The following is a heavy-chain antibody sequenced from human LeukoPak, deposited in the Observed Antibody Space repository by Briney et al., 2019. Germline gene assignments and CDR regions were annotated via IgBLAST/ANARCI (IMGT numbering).Heavy chain of an antibody. CDR3: ARETGTTLMDP. D-gene: IGHD1-7*01. V-gene: IGHV4-39*07. CDR1: GGSISSSSYY. Sequence: PSETLSLTCTVSGGSISSSSYYWGWIRQPPGKGLEWIGEINHSGSTNYNPSLKSRVTISVDTSKNQFSLKLSSVTAADTAVYYCARETGTTLMDPWGQGTLVTVSS. J-gene: IGHJ5*02. CDR2: INHSGST.